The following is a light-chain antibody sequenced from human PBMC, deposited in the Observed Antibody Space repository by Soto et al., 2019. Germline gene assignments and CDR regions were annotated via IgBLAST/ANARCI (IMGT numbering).Light chain of an antibody. CDR1: QGIRND. CDR3: LQDYNYPPT. V-gene: IGKV1-6*01. J-gene: IGKJ1*01. Sequence: AIQMTQSPSSLSASVGDRVTITCRASQGIRNDLGWYQQKPGKAPKLLIYAASRLQSGVPSRFSGRGSGTDFTLTISSLQPEDCATYYCLQDYNYPPTFGQGTKVEIK. CDR2: AAS.